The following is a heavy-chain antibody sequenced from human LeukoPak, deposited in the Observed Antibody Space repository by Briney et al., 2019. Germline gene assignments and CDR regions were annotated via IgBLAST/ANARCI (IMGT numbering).Heavy chain of an antibody. CDR1: GGSISSSSYY. CDR2: IYYSGST. Sequence: KPSETLSLTCTVSGGSISSSSYYWGWIRQPPGKGLEWIGSIYYSGSTYYNPSLKSRVTISVDTSKNQFSLKLSSVTAADTAVYYCASFFPHPHDYYDSSGYPPGGQGTLVTVSS. V-gene: IGHV4-39*01. D-gene: IGHD3-22*01. J-gene: IGHJ4*02. CDR3: ASFFPHPHDYYDSSGYPP.